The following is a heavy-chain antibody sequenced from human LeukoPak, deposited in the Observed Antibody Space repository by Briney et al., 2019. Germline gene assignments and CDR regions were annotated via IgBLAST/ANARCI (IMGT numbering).Heavy chain of an antibody. D-gene: IGHD3-22*01. CDR1: GFAFSNAW. Sequence: GGSLRLSCAASGFAFSNAWVNWLRRTPGKGLEWVGRVRNKADGGTADYAAPVKGRFTISRDDSKNTLYLQMNSLKTEDTALYYCTAVSYDSGGFYYDYWGQGTLVTVSS. J-gene: IGHJ4*02. CDR2: VRNKADGGTA. V-gene: IGHV3-15*07. CDR3: TAVSYDSGGFYYDY.